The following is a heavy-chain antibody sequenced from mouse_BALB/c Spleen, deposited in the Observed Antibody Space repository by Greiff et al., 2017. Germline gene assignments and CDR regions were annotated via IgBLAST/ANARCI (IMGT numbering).Heavy chain of an antibody. CDR3: TYGNYRFAY. CDR2: INPSNGGT. J-gene: IGHJ3*01. Sequence: QVQLQQSGAELVKPGASVKLSCKASGYNFTSYYMYWVKQRPGQGLEWIGEINPSNGGTNFNEKFKSKATLTVDKSSSTAYMQLSSLTSEDSAVYYCTYGNYRFAYWGQGTLVTVSA. CDR1: GYNFTSYY. D-gene: IGHD2-1*01. V-gene: IGHV1S16*01.